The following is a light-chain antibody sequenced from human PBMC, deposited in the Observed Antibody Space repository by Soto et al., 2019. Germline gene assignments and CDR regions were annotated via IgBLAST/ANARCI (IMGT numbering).Light chain of an antibody. J-gene: IGKJ4*01. CDR2: DAS. CDR3: QHYNNWPLT. CDR1: QDIGSA. Sequence: EVVLTQSPATLSVSPGDRATLSCRASQDIGSAVAWYHQRSGQAPRLLIFDASIRVPTTPARFSGSVSGTEFTLTISSLQSEDFAVYYCQHYNNWPLTFGGGTKVDIK. V-gene: IGKV3-15*01.